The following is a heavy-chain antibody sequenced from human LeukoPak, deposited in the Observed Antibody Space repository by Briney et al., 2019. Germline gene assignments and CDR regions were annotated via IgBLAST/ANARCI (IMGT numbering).Heavy chain of an antibody. CDR1: GYSFTNYW. V-gene: IGHV5-51*01. CDR3: ARAWNFDY. CDR2: INPVDSDT. D-gene: IGHD5-12*01. J-gene: IGHJ4*02. Sequence: GVSLKISCNASGYSFTNYWIGWVRQMPGQGMEWMGIINPVDSDTRYGPSFQGQVTISADKSISTAYLQWSSLKASDTAIYYCARAWNFDYWGQGTLVTVSS.